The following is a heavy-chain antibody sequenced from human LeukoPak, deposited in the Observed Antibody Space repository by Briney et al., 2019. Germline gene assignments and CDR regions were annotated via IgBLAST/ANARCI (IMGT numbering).Heavy chain of an antibody. J-gene: IGHJ4*02. CDR1: GGSITNTNY. D-gene: IGHD5-18*01. CDR2: VNLQGST. Sequence: SETLSLTCGVSGGSITNTNYWTWVRQPPGKGLEWIGEVNLQGSTNYNPSLMGRVAISVDTSENHISLQLTSVTAADTAVYYCAKDPHTGIAPDYWGQGTLVTVSS. V-gene: IGHV4-4*02. CDR3: AKDPHTGIAPDY.